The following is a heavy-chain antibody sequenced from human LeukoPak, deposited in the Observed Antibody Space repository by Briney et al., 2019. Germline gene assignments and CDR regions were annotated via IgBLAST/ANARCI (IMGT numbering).Heavy chain of an antibody. V-gene: IGHV4-59*01. CDR1: GGSISSYY. D-gene: IGHD6-6*01. J-gene: IGHJ3*02. Sequence: SETLSLTCTVSGGSISSYYWSWIRQPPGKGLEWIGYIYYSGSTNYNPSLKSRVTISVDTSKNQFSLKLSSVTAADTAVYYCARGKGYSSSTLIPFDIWGQGTMATVSS. CDR2: IYYSGST. CDR3: ARGKGYSSSTLIPFDI.